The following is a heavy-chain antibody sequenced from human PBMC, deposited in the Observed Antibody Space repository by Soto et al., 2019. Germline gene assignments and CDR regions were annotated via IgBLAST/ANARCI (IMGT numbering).Heavy chain of an antibody. D-gene: IGHD6-6*01. CDR1: GGSIRDYF. J-gene: IGHJ5*02. CDR2: IYYSGRT. V-gene: IGHV4-59*01. CDR3: SRDGIPNSSSPFVIGH. Sequence: SETLSLTCTVSGGSIRDYFWTWIRQPPGKGLEWIGYIYYSGRTNYNPSLKSRVSISVDTSKNHFSLQLRSVTAADTAVYYCSRDGIPNSSSPFVIGHWGRGTLVTVS.